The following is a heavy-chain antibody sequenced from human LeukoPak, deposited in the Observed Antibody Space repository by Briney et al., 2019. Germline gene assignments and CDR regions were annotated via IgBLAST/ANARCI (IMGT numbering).Heavy chain of an antibody. Sequence: SETLSLTCTVSGGSISSYYWSWIRQPPGKGLEWIGYIYYSASTNYNPSRKSRVTISVDTSKNQFSLKLSSVTTADTAVYYCARVGPALVIPAIMPGWFDPWGQGSLVTVSS. CDR3: ARVGPALVIPAIMPGWFDP. CDR2: IYYSAST. V-gene: IGHV4-59*01. CDR1: GGSISSYY. J-gene: IGHJ5*02. D-gene: IGHD2-2*01.